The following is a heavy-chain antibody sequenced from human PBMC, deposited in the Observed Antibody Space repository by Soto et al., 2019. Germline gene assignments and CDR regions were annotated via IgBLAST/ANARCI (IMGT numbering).Heavy chain of an antibody. CDR1: GDSINSDKYY. V-gene: IGHV4-39*01. Sequence: SETLSLTCSVSGDSINSDKYYWGWLRQPPGKGLEWIGSIYFRGNTNYNPSLQSRVTISLDTSKNQFSLKLSSVTAADTAVYYCARTPSLEWLLYPNYYYYYMDVWGKGTTVTVSS. CDR2: IYFRGNT. D-gene: IGHD3-3*01. CDR3: ARTPSLEWLLYPNYYYYYMDV. J-gene: IGHJ6*03.